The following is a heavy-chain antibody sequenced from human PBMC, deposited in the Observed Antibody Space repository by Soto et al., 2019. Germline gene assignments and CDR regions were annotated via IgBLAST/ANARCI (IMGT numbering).Heavy chain of an antibody. Sequence: PGESLKISFKGSGYNFATYWIGWVRQMPGKGLEWMGIIYPHDSDTRYSPSFQGQVTISADKSISTAYLQWSSLKASDTAIYYCARRLDNTLDFWGQGTLVTVSS. CDR3: ARRLDNTLDF. V-gene: IGHV5-51*01. D-gene: IGHD1-20*01. CDR1: GYNFATYW. J-gene: IGHJ4*02. CDR2: IYPHDSDT.